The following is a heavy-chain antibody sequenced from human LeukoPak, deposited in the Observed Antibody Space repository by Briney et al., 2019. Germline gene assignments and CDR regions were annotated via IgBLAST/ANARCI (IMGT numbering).Heavy chain of an antibody. Sequence: ASVKVSCKASGYTFSSYAISWVRQAPGQGLEWMGRFSAYNGNTDYAQKVQGRVTMTTDTSTSTAYMELRSLRSDDTAVYYCARVSPYDILTGFVIDYWGQGTLVTVSS. D-gene: IGHD3-9*01. J-gene: IGHJ4*02. CDR2: FSAYNGNT. V-gene: IGHV1-18*01. CDR1: GYTFSSYA. CDR3: ARVSPYDILTGFVIDY.